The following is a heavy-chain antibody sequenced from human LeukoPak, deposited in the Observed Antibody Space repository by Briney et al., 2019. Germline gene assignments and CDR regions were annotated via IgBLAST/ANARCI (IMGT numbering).Heavy chain of an antibody. CDR1: GFTFSSYA. J-gene: IGHJ4*02. Sequence: GGSLRLSCAASGFTFSSYAMSWVRQAPGKGLEWVAVISYDGSNKYYADSVKGRFTISRDNSKNTLYLQMNSLRAEDTAVYYCARDAYLRGYGLTDYWGQGTLVTVSS. V-gene: IGHV3-30*04. D-gene: IGHD1-1*01. CDR2: ISYDGSNK. CDR3: ARDAYLRGYGLTDY.